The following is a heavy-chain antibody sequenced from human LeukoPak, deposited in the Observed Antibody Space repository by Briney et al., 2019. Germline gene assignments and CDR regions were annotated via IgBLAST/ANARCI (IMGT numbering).Heavy chain of an antibody. CDR3: AKAASSSWPSYYYGMDV. J-gene: IGHJ6*02. CDR1: GFIFSSYS. Sequence: GGSLRLSCAASGFIFSSYSMSWVRQAPGKGLEWVSAITGSGGNTYYADSVKGRFTISKDNSKNTVYLQMSSLRVDDTAAYYCAKAASSSWPSYYYGMDVWGQGTTVTVSS. V-gene: IGHV3-23*01. CDR2: ITGSGGNT. D-gene: IGHD6-13*01.